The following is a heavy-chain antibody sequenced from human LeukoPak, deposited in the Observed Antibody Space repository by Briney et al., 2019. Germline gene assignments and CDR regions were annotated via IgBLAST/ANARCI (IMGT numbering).Heavy chain of an antibody. CDR2: ISGSGGST. CDR1: GFTFRTYG. V-gene: IGHV3-23*01. CDR3: ASRIATAGSVDY. J-gene: IGHJ4*02. D-gene: IGHD6-13*01. Sequence: HPGGSLRLSCAASGFTFRTYGMHWVRQAPGKGLEWVSAISGSGGSTYYADSVKGRFTISRDNSKNTLHLQMNTLRAEDTAVYYCASRIATAGSVDYWGQGTLVTVSS.